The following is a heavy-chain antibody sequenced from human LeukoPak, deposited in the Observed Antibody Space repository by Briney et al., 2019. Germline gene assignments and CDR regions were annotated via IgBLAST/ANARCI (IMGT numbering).Heavy chain of an antibody. J-gene: IGHJ6*03. CDR3: ARGPYYYMDV. Sequence: SETLSLTCALYGGSFSSYSWSWTWIRQTPEKGLEWIGEIIEKGNANYNPSLKSRVTIDLDTSKNQFSLKLTSMTAADTAMYYCARGPYYYMDVWGKGTTVTVSS. CDR1: GGSFSSYS. CDR2: IIEKGNA. V-gene: IGHV4-34*01.